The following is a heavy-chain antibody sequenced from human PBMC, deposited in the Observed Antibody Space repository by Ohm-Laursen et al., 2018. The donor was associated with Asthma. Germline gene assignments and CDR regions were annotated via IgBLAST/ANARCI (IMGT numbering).Heavy chain of an antibody. CDR3: ARGTFYYESTGYYFFDH. V-gene: IGHV4-31*03. Sequence: SETLSLTCTVSGASISGGVYYWSWIRQHPGKGLEWIGYIYYSGRTDYNPSLQSRVTISVDTSKNQFSLKLRSVTAADTAVYYCARGTFYYESTGYYFFDHWGQGALVTVSS. D-gene: IGHD3-22*01. J-gene: IGHJ4*02. CDR2: IYYSGRT. CDR1: GASISGGVYY.